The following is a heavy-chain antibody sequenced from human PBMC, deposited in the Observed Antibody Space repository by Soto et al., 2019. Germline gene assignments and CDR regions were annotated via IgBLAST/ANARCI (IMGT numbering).Heavy chain of an antibody. J-gene: IGHJ6*02. D-gene: IGHD2-2*01. CDR1: GGTFSSYA. CDR2: IIPISGPA. V-gene: IGHV1-69*01. CDR3: ARSQGSRTSLEIYYYYYYGMDV. Sequence: QVQLVQSGAEVKKPGSSVKVSCKASGGTFSSYAISWVRQAPGQGLEWMGGIIPISGPANYAQKFQGRVTSTADESTSTAYMEPSSLRSEDTAVDYCARSQGSRTSLEIYYYYYYGMDVWGQGTTVTVSS.